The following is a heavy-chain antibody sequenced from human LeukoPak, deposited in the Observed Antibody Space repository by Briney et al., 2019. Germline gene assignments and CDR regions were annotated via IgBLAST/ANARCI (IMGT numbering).Heavy chain of an antibody. CDR1: GFTFSSYA. V-gene: IGHV3-11*05. CDR3: ARGQWLFDY. CDR2: ISTTTSYT. D-gene: IGHD6-19*01. Sequence: GGSLRLSCAASGFTFSSYAMSWVRQAPGKGLEWVSYISTTTSYTNYADSVKGRFTISRDNAKNSLYLQINSLRAEDTAVYYCARGQWLFDYWGQGTLVTVSS. J-gene: IGHJ4*02.